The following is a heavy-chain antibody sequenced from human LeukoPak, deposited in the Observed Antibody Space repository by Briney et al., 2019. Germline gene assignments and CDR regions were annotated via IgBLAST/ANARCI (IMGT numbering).Heavy chain of an antibody. Sequence: SETLSLTCAVYGGSFSGYYWSWIRQPPGKGLEWIGEINHSGSTNYNPSLKSRVTISVDTSKNQFSLRLTSVTAADTAMYYCARQTGSGLFTLPGGQGTLVTVSS. J-gene: IGHJ4*02. CDR1: GGSFSGYY. CDR3: ARQTGSGLFTLP. V-gene: IGHV4-34*01. D-gene: IGHD3/OR15-3a*01. CDR2: INHSGST.